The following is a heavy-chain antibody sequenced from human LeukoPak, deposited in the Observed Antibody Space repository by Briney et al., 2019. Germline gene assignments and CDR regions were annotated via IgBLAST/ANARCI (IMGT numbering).Heavy chain of an antibody. J-gene: IGHJ6*02. CDR3: AREKVTHSGPYYYYYGMDV. D-gene: IGHD2-21*02. V-gene: IGHV4-30-2*01. Sequence: SQTLSLTCTVSGGSISSGGYYWSWIRQPPGKGLEWIGYIYHSGSTYYNPSLKSRVTISVDTSKNQFSLKLSSVTAADTAVYYCAREKVTHSGPYYYYYGMDVWGQGTTVTVSS. CDR1: GGSISSGGYY. CDR2: IYHSGST.